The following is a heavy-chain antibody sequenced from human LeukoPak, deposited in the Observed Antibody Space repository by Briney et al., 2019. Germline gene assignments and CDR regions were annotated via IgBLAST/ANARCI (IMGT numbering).Heavy chain of an antibody. CDR3: ASNRYYYDSSGSIGAFDF. V-gene: IGHV4-31*03. CDR2: IYYSGST. CDR1: GGSISIGGYY. D-gene: IGHD3-22*01. J-gene: IGHJ4*02. Sequence: PSETLSLTCTVSGGSISIGGYYWSWIRQHPGKGLEWIGYIYYSGSTYYNPSLRSRVSMSVDTSKNQFSLKLSSVSAADTAVYYSASNRYYYDSSGSIGAFDFWGQGTLVTVSS.